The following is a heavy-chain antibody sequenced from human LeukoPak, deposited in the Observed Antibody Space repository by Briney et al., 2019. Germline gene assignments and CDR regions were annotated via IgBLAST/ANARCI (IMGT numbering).Heavy chain of an antibody. CDR3: AREIEVTGEYYFDY. V-gene: IGHV3-74*01. CDR2: MNSDGSRT. D-gene: IGHD3-22*01. J-gene: IGHJ4*02. Sequence: GGSLRLSCAASGFTVSSNYMSWVRQAPGKGLVWVSRMNSDGSRTTYADSVKGRFTISRDNAKNTLYLQMNSLRGEDTAVYYCAREIEVTGEYYFDYWGQGTLVTVSS. CDR1: GFTVSSNY.